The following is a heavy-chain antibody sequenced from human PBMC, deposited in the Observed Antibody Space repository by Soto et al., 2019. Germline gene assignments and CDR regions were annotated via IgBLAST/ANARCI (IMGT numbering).Heavy chain of an antibody. Sequence: SETLSLTCAVYGGSFSGYYWSWIRQPPGKGLEWIGEINHSGSTNYNPSLKSRVTISVDTSKNQFSLKLSSVTAADTAVYYCARGQKSAPIEGYFDDWGQGTLVTVSS. J-gene: IGHJ4*02. V-gene: IGHV4-34*01. D-gene: IGHD6-25*01. CDR3: ARGQKSAPIEGYFDD. CDR2: INHSGST. CDR1: GGSFSGYY.